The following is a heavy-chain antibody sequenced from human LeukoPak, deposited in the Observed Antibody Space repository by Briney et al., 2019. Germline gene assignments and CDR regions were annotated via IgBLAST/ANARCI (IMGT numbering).Heavy chain of an antibody. CDR3: ANETVGATGYFDI. J-gene: IGHJ2*01. D-gene: IGHD1-26*01. V-gene: IGHV3-23*01. CDR1: GFTFSSYA. Sequence: PGGSLRLSCAASGFTFSSYAMTWVRQAPGKGLEWVSTISISGGSAYYADSVKGRFTISRDNSKNTLYLHMNNLRAEDTAVYYCANETVGATGYFDIWGRGKLVTVSS. CDR2: ISISGGSA.